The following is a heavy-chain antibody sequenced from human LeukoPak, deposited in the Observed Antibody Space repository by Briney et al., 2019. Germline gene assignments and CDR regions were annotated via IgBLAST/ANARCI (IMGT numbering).Heavy chain of an antibody. CDR1: GYTFTSYG. CDR2: ISAYNGNT. V-gene: IGHV1-18*01. Sequence: ASVKVSCKASGYTFTSYGISWVRQAPGQGLEWMGWISAYNGNTNYAQKLQGRVTMTTDTSTSTAYMELRSLRSDDTAVYYCARVGDDYGDYNYYYGMDVWGQGTTVTVSS. J-gene: IGHJ6*02. D-gene: IGHD4-17*01. CDR3: ARVGDDYGDYNYYYGMDV.